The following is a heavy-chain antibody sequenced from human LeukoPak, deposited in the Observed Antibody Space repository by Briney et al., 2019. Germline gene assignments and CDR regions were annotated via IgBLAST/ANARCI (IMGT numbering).Heavy chain of an antibody. J-gene: IGHJ6*02. CDR2: IYYSGST. D-gene: IGHD6-13*01. V-gene: IGHV4-59*06. CDR3: ARAGANYYYYYYGMDV. Sequence: GSLRLSCAASGFTFSSYWMSWVRLAPGKGLEWIGYIYYSGSTYYNPSLKSRVTISVDTSKNQFSLKLSSVTAADTAVYYCARAGANYYYYYYGMDVWGQGTTVTVSS. CDR1: GFTFSSYW.